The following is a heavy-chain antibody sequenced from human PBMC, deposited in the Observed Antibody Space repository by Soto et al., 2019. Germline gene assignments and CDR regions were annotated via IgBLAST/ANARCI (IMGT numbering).Heavy chain of an antibody. CDR2: SSDRRTGNT. D-gene: IGHD2-21*02. J-gene: IGHJ4*02. Sequence: EVHLLESGGGLVQPGGSLRLSCAASGFTFSSYTLNWVRRAPGKGLEWVATSSDRRTGNTHYSDSVRGRYTLSRDYTRNILFLQMDSLRADDAALYYCTTWLTAHFDCWGRGTQVNVSS. CDR1: GFTFSSYT. V-gene: IGHV3-23*01. CDR3: TTWLTAHFDC.